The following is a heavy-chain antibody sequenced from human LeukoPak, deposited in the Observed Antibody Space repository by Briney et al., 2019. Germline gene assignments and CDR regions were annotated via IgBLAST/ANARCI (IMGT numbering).Heavy chain of an antibody. J-gene: IGHJ4*02. CDR1: GFTFSSYA. Sequence: SGGSLRLSCAASGFTFSSYAMSWVRRAPGKRLEWVSAISGSGGSIYYADSVKGRFTISRDNSKNTLYLQMNSLRAEDTAVYYCAKDRSPYYYGSGTGYFDYWGQGTLVTVSS. CDR2: ISGSGGSI. V-gene: IGHV3-23*01. CDR3: AKDRSPYYYGSGTGYFDY. D-gene: IGHD3-10*01.